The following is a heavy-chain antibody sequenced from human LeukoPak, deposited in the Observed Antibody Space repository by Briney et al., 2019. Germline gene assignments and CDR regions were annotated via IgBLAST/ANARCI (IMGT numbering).Heavy chain of an antibody. D-gene: IGHD6-19*01. J-gene: IGHJ4*02. CDR3: ASLSSGWYPYYFDY. CDR1: GGTFSSYA. CDR2: IIPIFGTA. V-gene: IGHV1-69*05. Sequence: SVKVSCKASGGTFSSYAISWVRQAPGQGLEWMGGIIPIFGTADYAQKFQGRVTITTDESTSTAYMELSSLRSEDTAVYYCASLSSGWYPYYFDYWGQGTLVTVSS.